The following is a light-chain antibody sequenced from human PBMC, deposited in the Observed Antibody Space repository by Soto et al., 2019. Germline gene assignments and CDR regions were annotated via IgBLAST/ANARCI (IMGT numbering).Light chain of an antibody. CDR3: QSYATSLSAYV. CDR2: GNS. CDR1: SSNIGAGYA. V-gene: IGLV1-40*01. J-gene: IGLJ6*01. Sequence: QSVLTQPPSVSGAPGQRVTISCTGSSSNIGAGYAVHWHQQLPGKAPKLLIYGNSNRPSGVPDRFSGSKSGTSASLAITGLQAEDEADYYCQSYATSLSAYVFGTGTQLTVL.